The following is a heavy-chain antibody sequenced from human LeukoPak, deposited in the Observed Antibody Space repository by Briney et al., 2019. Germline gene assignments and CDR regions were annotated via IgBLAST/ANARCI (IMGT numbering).Heavy chain of an antibody. Sequence: PSETLSLTCTVSGGSISSSSYYWGWIRQPPGKGLEWIGSIYYSGSTYYNPSLKSRVTISVDTSKNQFSLKLRSVTAADTAVYHCARLVYDSRGYYFDYWGQGTLVTVSS. CDR2: IYYSGST. CDR3: ARLVYDSRGYYFDY. D-gene: IGHD3-22*01. J-gene: IGHJ4*02. CDR1: GGSISSSSYY. V-gene: IGHV4-39*01.